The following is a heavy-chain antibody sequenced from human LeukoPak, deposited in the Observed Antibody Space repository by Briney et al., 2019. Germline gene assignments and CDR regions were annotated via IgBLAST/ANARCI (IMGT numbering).Heavy chain of an antibody. CDR3: ARGYWSGGSCYFYYYYMDV. J-gene: IGHJ6*03. CDR2: MNPNSGNT. D-gene: IGHD2-15*01. CDR1: GYTFTSYD. Sequence: ASVKVSCKASGYTFTSYDINWVRQATGQGLEWMGWMNPNSGNTGYAQKFQGRVTMTRNTSISTAYMELSSLRSEDTAVYYCARGYWSGGSCYFYYYYMDVWGKGTTVTVSS. V-gene: IGHV1-8*01.